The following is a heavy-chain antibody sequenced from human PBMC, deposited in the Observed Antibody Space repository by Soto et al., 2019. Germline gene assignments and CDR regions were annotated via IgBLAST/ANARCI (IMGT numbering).Heavy chain of an antibody. Sequence: GGSLRLSCAASGFTFSSYAMHWVRQAPGKGLEWVAVISYDGSNKYYADSVKGRFTISRDNSKNTLYLQMNSLRAEDTAVYYCARGVVEMATILLDYWGQGTLVTVSS. D-gene: IGHD2-15*01. V-gene: IGHV3-30-3*01. CDR2: ISYDGSNK. J-gene: IGHJ4*02. CDR3: ARGVVEMATILLDY. CDR1: GFTFSSYA.